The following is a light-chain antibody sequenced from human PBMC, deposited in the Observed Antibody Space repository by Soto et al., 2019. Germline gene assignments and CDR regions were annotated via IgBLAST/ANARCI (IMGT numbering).Light chain of an antibody. CDR1: QGISTY. Sequence: IQLTQSPPSLSASVVDIFTISYRVSQGISTYLNCYRHKPGEVPNLLIYRVFNLQSGLPSRFSGSGSGTDFILTISSLQPEDFATYYCQQHGQWPITFGQGTRLEIK. V-gene: IGKV1-27*01. J-gene: IGKJ5*01. CDR3: QQHGQWPIT. CDR2: RVF.